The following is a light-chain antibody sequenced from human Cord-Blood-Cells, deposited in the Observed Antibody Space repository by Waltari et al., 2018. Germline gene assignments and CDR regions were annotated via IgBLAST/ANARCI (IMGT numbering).Light chain of an antibody. Sequence: DIQMTQSPSSLSASVGDRVTITYRASQSISSYLNWYQQKPGKAPKLLIYAASSLQSGVPSRFSGSGSGTDFTLTISSLQPEDFATYYCQQSYSTVTFGPGTKVDIK. CDR3: QQSYSTVT. V-gene: IGKV1-39*01. CDR2: AAS. J-gene: IGKJ3*01. CDR1: QSISSY.